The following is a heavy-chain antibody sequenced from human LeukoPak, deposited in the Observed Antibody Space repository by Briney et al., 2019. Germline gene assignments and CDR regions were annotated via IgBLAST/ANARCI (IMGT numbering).Heavy chain of an antibody. V-gene: IGHV3-7*01. D-gene: IGHD6-19*01. J-gene: IGHJ4*02. Sequence: GGSLTLSCAASGFSFSAYWMMWVRQAPGAGLEFVANINPVGTATYYADPVKGRFTISRDNAKNLVYLQMNSLRAEDTAVYHCGRFGYVAGVDLWGQGTMVSV. CDR3: GRFGYVAGVDL. CDR2: INPVGTAT. CDR1: GFSFSAYW.